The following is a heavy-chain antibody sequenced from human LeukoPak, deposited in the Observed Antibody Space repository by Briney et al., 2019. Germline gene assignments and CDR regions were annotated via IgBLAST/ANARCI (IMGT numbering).Heavy chain of an antibody. D-gene: IGHD6-6*01. CDR2: ITSSSSYI. V-gene: IGHV3-21*01. Sequence: GGSLRLSCAASGFTFSSYGMNWVRQAPGKGLEWVSSITSSSSYIYYADSVKGRFTISRDNAKNSLYLQMNSLRAEDTAVYYCARSYSSSRGTFDYWGQGTLVTISS. CDR3: ARSYSSSRGTFDY. J-gene: IGHJ4*02. CDR1: GFTFSSYG.